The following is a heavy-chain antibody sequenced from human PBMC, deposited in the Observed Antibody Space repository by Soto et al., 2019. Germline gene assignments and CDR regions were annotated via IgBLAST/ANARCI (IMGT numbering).Heavy chain of an antibody. J-gene: IGHJ4*02. V-gene: IGHV3-23*01. Sequence: GESLKISCAASGFTFNNYAMTWVRQPPGKGPEWVSAISGSGGITYYADSVTGRFSISRDNSMNALYLEMNSLGAEDTAVYYCAKAPNTAARPRYFDYWGQGTLVTVSS. CDR1: GFTFNNYA. CDR2: ISGSGGIT. D-gene: IGHD6-6*01. CDR3: AKAPNTAARPRYFDY.